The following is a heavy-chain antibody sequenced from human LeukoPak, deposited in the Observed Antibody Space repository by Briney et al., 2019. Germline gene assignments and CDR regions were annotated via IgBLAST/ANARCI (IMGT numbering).Heavy chain of an antibody. CDR3: AKDSGAYDFWSGYYIHDAFDI. Sequence: QRGGSLRLSCAASGFTFSSYAMSWVRQAPGKGLEWVSAISGSGGSTYYADSVKGRFTISRDNSKNTLYLQMNSLRAEDTAVYYCAKDSGAYDFWSGYYIHDAFDIWGQGTMVTVSS. CDR2: ISGSGGST. D-gene: IGHD3-3*01. J-gene: IGHJ3*02. CDR1: GFTFSSYA. V-gene: IGHV3-23*01.